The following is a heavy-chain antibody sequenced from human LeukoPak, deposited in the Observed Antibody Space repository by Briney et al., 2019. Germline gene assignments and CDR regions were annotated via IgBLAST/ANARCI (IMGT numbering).Heavy chain of an antibody. Sequence: GSLRLSCTASGFSFSGHWMHWVRQAPGKGLVWVSRINSDGSSTSYADSVKGRFTISRDNAKNTLYLQVNSLRAEDTAVYYCARGDLDYGDSIDYWGQGTLVTVSS. D-gene: IGHD4-17*01. V-gene: IGHV3-74*01. J-gene: IGHJ4*02. CDR2: INSDGSST. CDR3: ARGDLDYGDSIDY. CDR1: GFSFSGHW.